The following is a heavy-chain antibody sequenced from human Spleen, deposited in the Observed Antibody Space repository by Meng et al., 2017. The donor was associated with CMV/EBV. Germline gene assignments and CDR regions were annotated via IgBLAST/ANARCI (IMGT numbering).Heavy chain of an antibody. CDR3: ARDHSRYYDFWSGYPSYYFDY. CDR1: GFTFSSYW. J-gene: IGHJ4*02. V-gene: IGHV3-7*01. Sequence: GESLKISCAASGFTFSSYWMSWVRQAPGKGLEWVANIKQDGSEKYYVDSVKGRFTISRDNAKNSLYLQMNSLRAEDTAVYYCARDHSRYYDFWSGYPSYYFDYWGQGTLVTVSS. D-gene: IGHD3-3*01. CDR2: IKQDGSEK.